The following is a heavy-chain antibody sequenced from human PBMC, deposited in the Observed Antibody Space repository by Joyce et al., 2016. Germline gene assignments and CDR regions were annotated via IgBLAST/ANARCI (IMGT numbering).Heavy chain of an antibody. CDR3: ARAGYNFGWGFGD. CDR1: GGSINSGSYY. CDR2: IYTTGNT. J-gene: IGHJ4*02. D-gene: IGHD5-18*01. V-gene: IGHV4-61*02. Sequence: QVQLQESGPGLVKPSQTLSLTCTVSGGSINSGSYYWTWIRQPAGKGLEWIGRIYTTGNTNYNPSLKSRVTISVDVSKNQFSLRVSSVTAADTAIYYCARAGYNFGWGFGDWGQGTLVTVSS.